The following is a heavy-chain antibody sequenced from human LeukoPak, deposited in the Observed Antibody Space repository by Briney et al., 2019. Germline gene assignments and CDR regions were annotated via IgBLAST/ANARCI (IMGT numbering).Heavy chain of an antibody. J-gene: IGHJ4*02. Sequence: ASVKVSCKASGYTFTGYYMHWVRQAPGQGLEWMGWINPNSGDTNYAQKFQGRVTMTRDTSISTAYMELSRLRSDDTAVYYCARVRYRLAETYIDYWGQGTLVNVSS. D-gene: IGHD3-16*01. CDR3: ARVRYRLAETYIDY. CDR1: GYTFTGYY. CDR2: INPNSGDT. V-gene: IGHV1-2*02.